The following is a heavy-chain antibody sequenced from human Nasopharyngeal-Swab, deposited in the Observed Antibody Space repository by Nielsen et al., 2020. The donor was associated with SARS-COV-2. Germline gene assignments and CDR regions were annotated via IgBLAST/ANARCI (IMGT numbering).Heavy chain of an antibody. CDR1: GGTFSSYA. CDR2: IIPIFGTA. D-gene: IGHD3-9*01. V-gene: IGHV1-69*06. Sequence: SLKVSCKASGGTFSSYAISWVRQAPGQGLEWMGGIIPIFGTANYAQKFQGRVTITADKSTSTAYMELSSLRSEDTAVYYCARTAFYYDILTGYYPTYYYYYMDVWGKGTTVTVSS. J-gene: IGHJ6*03. CDR3: ARTAFYYDILTGYYPTYYYYYMDV.